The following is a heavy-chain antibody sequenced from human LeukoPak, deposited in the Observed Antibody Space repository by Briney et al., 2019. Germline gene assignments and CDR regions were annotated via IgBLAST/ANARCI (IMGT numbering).Heavy chain of an antibody. V-gene: IGHV3-66*02. CDR1: GFTVSSNY. D-gene: IGHD3-3*01. J-gene: IGHJ6*03. CDR3: ARDATGRYDFWSGYYYYYYYMDV. Sequence: GGSLRLSCAASGFTVSSNYMSWVRQAPGKRLEWVSVIYSGGSTYYADSVKGRFTISRDNSKNTLYLQMNSLRAEDTAVYYCARDATGRYDFWSGYYYYYYYMDVWAKGPRSPSP. CDR2: IYSGGST.